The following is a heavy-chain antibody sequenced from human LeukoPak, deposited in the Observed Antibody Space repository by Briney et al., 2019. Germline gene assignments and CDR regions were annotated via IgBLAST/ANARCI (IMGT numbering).Heavy chain of an antibody. CDR3: ARGIPGVVYFAY. D-gene: IGHD2-8*02. J-gene: IGHJ4*02. CDR2: IYHSGST. Sequence: SETLSLTCTVSDGSISSGSYYWAWIRPPPGKGLEWSGSIYHSGSTYYNPSLKSRVTISVDTSKNQFSLKLSSVTAADTAVYYGARGIPGVVYFAYWGQGTLVTVSS. CDR1: DGSISSGSYY. V-gene: IGHV4-39*07.